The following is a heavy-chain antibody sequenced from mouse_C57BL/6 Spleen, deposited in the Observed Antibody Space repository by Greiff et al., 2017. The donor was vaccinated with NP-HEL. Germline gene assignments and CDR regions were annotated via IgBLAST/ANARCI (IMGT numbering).Heavy chain of an antibody. Sequence: QVQLQQPGAELVRPGSSVKLSCKASGYTFTSYWMDWVKQRPGQGLEWIGNIYPSDSETHYNQKFKDKATLTVDKSSSTAYMQLSSRTSEDSAVYYCARGDYGADYGGQGTTLTVSS. CDR2: IYPSDSET. J-gene: IGHJ2*01. CDR3: ARGDYGADY. D-gene: IGHD1-1*01. V-gene: IGHV1-61*01. CDR1: GYTFTSYW.